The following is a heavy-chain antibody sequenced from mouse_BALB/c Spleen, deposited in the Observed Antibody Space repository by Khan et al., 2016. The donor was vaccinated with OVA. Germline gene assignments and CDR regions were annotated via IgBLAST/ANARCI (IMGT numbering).Heavy chain of an antibody. V-gene: IGHV3-2*02. CDR2: INYSGNT. CDR1: GYSITSEYA. CDR3: ARKDYYDYDPFPY. J-gene: IGHJ3*01. D-gene: IGHD2-4*01. Sequence: EVKLEVSGPGLVKPSQSLSLTCTVTGYSITSEYAWNWIRQFPGNKLEWMGYINYSGNTRFIPSLKSRTSITRDTSKNQFFLQLNSVTTEDTATYYCARKDYYDYDPFPYWGQGTLVTVSA.